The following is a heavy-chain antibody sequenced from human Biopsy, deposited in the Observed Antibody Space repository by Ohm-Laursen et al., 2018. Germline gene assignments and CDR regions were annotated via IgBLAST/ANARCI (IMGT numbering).Heavy chain of an antibody. Sequence: SDTLSLTCTVSGGSIISYYWNWIRQPAGKGLEWIGRIYSSGGTKYSPSPKSRVTMSVDTSKKQLSLKVRSVTAADTAVYYCARDYDTSGYYYVSWGQGTLVTVSS. CDR2: IYSSGGT. J-gene: IGHJ5*02. CDR1: GGSIISYY. V-gene: IGHV4-4*07. D-gene: IGHD3-22*01. CDR3: ARDYDTSGYYYVS.